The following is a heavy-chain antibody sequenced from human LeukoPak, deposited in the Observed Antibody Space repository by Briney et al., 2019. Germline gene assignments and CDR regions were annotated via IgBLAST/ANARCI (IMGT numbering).Heavy chain of an antibody. V-gene: IGHV1-8*03. CDR3: ARAPIDSSGYYYDY. CDR1: GYTFTSYD. J-gene: IGHJ4*02. Sequence: ASVKVSCKASGYTFTSYDINWVRQATGQGLEWIGWMNPNSGNTGYAQKFQGRVTITRNTSISTAYMELSSLRSEDTAVYYCARAPIDSSGYYYDYWGQGTLVTVSS. CDR2: MNPNSGNT. D-gene: IGHD3-22*01.